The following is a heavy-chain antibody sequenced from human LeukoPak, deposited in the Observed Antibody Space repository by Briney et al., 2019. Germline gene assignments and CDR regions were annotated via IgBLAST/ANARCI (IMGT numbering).Heavy chain of an antibody. J-gene: IGHJ4*02. V-gene: IGHV4-59*01. D-gene: IGHD3-16*01. CDR3: AREQGVY. Sequence: SETLSLTCAVYGGSFSGYYWSWIRQPPGKGLEWIGYIYYSGSTNYNPSLKSRVTISVDMSKNQCSLKLSSVTAADTAVYYCAREQGVYWGQGTLVTVSS. CDR1: GGSFSGYY. CDR2: IYYSGST.